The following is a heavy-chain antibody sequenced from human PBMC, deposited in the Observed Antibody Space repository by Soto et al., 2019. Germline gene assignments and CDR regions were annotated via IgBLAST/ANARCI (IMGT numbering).Heavy chain of an antibody. D-gene: IGHD3-10*01. Sequence: SLTCTVSGGSISSYYWSWIRQPPGKGLEWIGYIYYSGSTNYNPSLKSRVTISVDTSKNQFSLKLSSVTAADTAVYYCARGITMVRGVVDYMDVWGKGTTVTVSS. J-gene: IGHJ6*03. CDR3: ARGITMVRGVVDYMDV. CDR2: IYYSGST. V-gene: IGHV4-59*01. CDR1: GGSISSYY.